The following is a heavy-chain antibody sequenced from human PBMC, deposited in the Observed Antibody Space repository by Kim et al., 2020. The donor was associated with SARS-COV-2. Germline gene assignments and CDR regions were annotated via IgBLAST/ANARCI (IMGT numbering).Heavy chain of an antibody. Sequence: YAQKLQGRVTMTTDTSTSTAYMELRSLGSDDTAVYYCAREPNYYDSSGYLYWGQGTLVTVSS. D-gene: IGHD3-22*01. J-gene: IGHJ4*02. CDR3: AREPNYYDSSGYLY. V-gene: IGHV1-18*01.